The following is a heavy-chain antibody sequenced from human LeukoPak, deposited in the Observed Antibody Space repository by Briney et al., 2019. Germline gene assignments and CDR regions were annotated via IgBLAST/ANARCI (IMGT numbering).Heavy chain of an antibody. V-gene: IGHV5-51*01. CDR1: GYKFTNYW. D-gene: IGHD3-16*01. J-gene: IGHJ4*02. Sequence: GESLKISCKASGYKFTNYWIGWVRPMPGKGLEWMTIIYPGDSETRYSPAFQGQVTISADKSIGTTYLQWSSLKASDTAIYYCVRALRTGQGDYVPVLWGQGTLVTVSS. CDR3: VRALRTGQGDYVPVL. CDR2: IYPGDSET.